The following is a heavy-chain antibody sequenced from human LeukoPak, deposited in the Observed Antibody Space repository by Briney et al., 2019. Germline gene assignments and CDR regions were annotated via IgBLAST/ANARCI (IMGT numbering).Heavy chain of an antibody. V-gene: IGHV4-61*05. CDR2: IYYSGTT. CDR1: GGSISSSSYY. D-gene: IGHD2-15*01. CDR3: ARRSGLRSGGSRNWFDP. J-gene: IGHJ5*02. Sequence: PSETLSLTCTVSGGSISSSSYYWSWIRQPPGKGLEWIGYIYYSGTTNYNPSLKSRVTISVDTSKNQFALKLSSVTAADTAVYYGARRSGLRSGGSRNWFDPWGQGTLVTVSS.